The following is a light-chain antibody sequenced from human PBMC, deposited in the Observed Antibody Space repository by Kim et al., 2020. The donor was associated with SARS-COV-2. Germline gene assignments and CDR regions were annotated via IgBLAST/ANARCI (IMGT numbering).Light chain of an antibody. CDR3: AAWDDSLSGYV. CDR1: SSNIGSNY. V-gene: IGLV1-47*01. CDR2: RNN. Sequence: QSVLTQPPSASGTPGQRVTISCSGSSSNIGSNYVYWYQRLPGTATKLLIYRNNQRPSGVPDRFSGSKSGTSASLAISGLRSEDEADYYCAAWDDSLSGYVFGTGTKVTVL. J-gene: IGLJ1*01.